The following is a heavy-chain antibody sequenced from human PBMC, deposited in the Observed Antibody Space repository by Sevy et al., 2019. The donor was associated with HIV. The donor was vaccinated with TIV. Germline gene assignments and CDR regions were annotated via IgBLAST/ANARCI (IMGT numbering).Heavy chain of an antibody. J-gene: IGHJ4*02. V-gene: IGHV3-15*01. Sequence: GGSLRLSCAASGFTFSKAWMSWVRQAPGKGLEWVGRIKSNTDGGTTDYAEPVKGRFTISRDDSKNTLYLQVNSLKTDDTAVYYRTTKKDFWSGYLYFDYWGQGTLVTVSS. CDR3: TTKKDFWSGYLYFDY. CDR2: IKSNTDGGTT. D-gene: IGHD3-3*01. CDR1: GFTFSKAW.